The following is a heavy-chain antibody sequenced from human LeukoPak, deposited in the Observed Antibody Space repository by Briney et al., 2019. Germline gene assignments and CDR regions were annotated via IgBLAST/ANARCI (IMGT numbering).Heavy chain of an antibody. V-gene: IGHV1-18*01. D-gene: IGHD2-2*01. CDR3: ARTGCSSTSCYYYYYYMDV. CDR1: GYTFTSYG. Sequence: ASVKVSCKASGYTFTSYGISWVRQAPGQGLEWMGWINAYNGNTNYAQKLQGRVTMTTDTSTSTAYMELRSLRSDDTAVYYCARTGCSSTSCYYYYYYMDVWGKGTTVTVSS. J-gene: IGHJ6*03. CDR2: INAYNGNT.